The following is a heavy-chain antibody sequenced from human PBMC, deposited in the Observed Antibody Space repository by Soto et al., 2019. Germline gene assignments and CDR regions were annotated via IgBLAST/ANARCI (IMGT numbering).Heavy chain of an antibody. Sequence: PSETLSLTCSVSGGSISSTTYYWGWIRQPPGKGLEWIGSIYYSGSTYYNPSLKSRVTISVDTSKNQFSLKLSSVTAADTAVYYCARHGSGSYYNHWFDPWGQGTLVTVS. CDR2: IYYSGST. V-gene: IGHV4-39*01. CDR1: GGSISSTTYY. CDR3: ARHGSGSYYNHWFDP. D-gene: IGHD3-10*01. J-gene: IGHJ5*02.